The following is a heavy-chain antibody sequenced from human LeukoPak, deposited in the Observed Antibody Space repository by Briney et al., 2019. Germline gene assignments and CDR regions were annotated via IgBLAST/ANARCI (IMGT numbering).Heavy chain of an antibody. J-gene: IGHJ4*02. Sequence: SETLSLTCTVSGGSISNYYWSWIRQPPGNGLEGIGYISYSGSTSYNPSLQSRVTISVDTSKNEFSLKLSSVTAADTAVYYCARDTAYTDYWGQGALVTVSS. CDR2: ISYSGST. CDR1: GGSISNYY. D-gene: IGHD4-11*01. CDR3: ARDTAYTDY. V-gene: IGHV4-59*01.